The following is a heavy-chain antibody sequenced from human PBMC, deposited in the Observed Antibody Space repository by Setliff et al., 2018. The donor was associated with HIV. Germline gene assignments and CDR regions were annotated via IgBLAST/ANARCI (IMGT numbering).Heavy chain of an antibody. V-gene: IGHV4-38-2*01. CDR1: GYSISSGYY. Sequence: KASETLSLTCAVSGYSISSGYYWGWIRQPPGKGLEWVGSINHSGSTNYNPSLKSRVTISVDTSKNQFSLKLSSVTAADTAVYYCARTRYYYDSSGRNDYRGQGTLVTVSS. CDR3: ARTRYYYDSSGRNDY. D-gene: IGHD3-22*01. J-gene: IGHJ4*02. CDR2: INHSGST.